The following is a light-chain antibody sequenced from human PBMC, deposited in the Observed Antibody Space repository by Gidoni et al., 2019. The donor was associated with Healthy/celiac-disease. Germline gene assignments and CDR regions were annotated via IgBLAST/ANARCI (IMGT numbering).Light chain of an antibody. V-gene: IGLV3-19*01. Sequence: SSELTQDPAVSVALGQTVRITCKGDSLRSDYASWYQQKPGQAPVLVIYGKNNRPPGIPDRFSGSSSGNTASLTITGAQAEDEADYYCNSRDSSGNHVVFGGGTKLTVL. J-gene: IGLJ2*01. CDR1: SLRSDY. CDR2: GKN. CDR3: NSRDSSGNHVV.